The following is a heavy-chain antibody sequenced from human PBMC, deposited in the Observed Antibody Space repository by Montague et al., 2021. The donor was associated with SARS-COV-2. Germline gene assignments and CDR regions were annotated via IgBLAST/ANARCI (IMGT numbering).Heavy chain of an antibody. D-gene: IGHD6-19*01. V-gene: IGHV3-30-3*01. J-gene: IGHJ6*02. CDR1: GFTFSRYA. Sequence: SLRLSCVASGFTFSRYAMHWVRQAPGKGLEWVAVISYDGSNKNYADSXXGRFTISRDNSKNTLYLQMNSLRGEDTAVYYCAGDFNVNGRSGWHDYYYGMDVWGQGTTVTVSS. CDR2: ISYDGSNK. CDR3: AGDFNVNGRSGWHDYYYGMDV.